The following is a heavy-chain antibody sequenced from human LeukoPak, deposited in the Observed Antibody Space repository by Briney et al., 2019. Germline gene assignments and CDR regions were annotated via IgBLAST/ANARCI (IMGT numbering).Heavy chain of an antibody. CDR3: ARSSGFFPFDQ. D-gene: IGHD6-19*01. CDR2: IHYSGST. Sequence: SETLSLTCTVSGGSISSSSYFWGWIRQPPGKGLEWIGTIHYSGSTYYNPSLKRRVTISVDTSKNQFSMCLHSVTAADSAVFYCARSSGFFPFDQWGQGTLVAVSS. V-gene: IGHV4-39*01. CDR1: GGSISSSSYF. J-gene: IGHJ4*02.